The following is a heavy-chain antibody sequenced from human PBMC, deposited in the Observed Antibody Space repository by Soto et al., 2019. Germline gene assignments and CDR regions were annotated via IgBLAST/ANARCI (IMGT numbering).Heavy chain of an antibody. CDR3: AKELGEYSSGWYNAFDI. J-gene: IGHJ3*02. D-gene: IGHD6-19*01. V-gene: IGHV3-30*18. CDR1: GFTFSSYG. CDR2: MSYDGSNK. Sequence: GGSLRLSCAASGFTFSSYGMHWVRQAPGKGLEWVAVMSYDGSNKYYADSVKGRFTISRDNSKNTLYLQMNSLRAEDTAVYYCAKELGEYSSGWYNAFDIWGQGTMVTVSS.